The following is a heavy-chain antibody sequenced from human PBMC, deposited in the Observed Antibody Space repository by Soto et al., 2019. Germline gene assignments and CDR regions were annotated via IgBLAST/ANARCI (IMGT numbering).Heavy chain of an antibody. CDR1: GFTFSSYG. V-gene: IGHV3-30*18. D-gene: IGHD6-19*01. Sequence: QVQLVESGGGVVQPGRSLRLSCAASGFTFSSYGMHWVRQAPGKGLEWVAVISYDGSNKYYVDSVKGRFTISRDNSKNTLYLQMSSLRAEDTAVYYCVKDGSRGWPYYYGMDVWGQGTTVTVSS. CDR3: VKDGSRGWPYYYGMDV. CDR2: ISYDGSNK. J-gene: IGHJ6*02.